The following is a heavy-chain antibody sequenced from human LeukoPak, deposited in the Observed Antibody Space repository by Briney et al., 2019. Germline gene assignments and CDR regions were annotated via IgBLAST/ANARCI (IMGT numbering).Heavy chain of an antibody. CDR1: GGSISSYY. V-gene: IGHV4-59*08. D-gene: IGHD1-1*01. CDR3: ARSAKGARRFDY. CDR2: IYYSGST. J-gene: IGHJ4*02. Sequence: SETLFLTCTVSGGSISSYYWSWIRQPPGKGLEWIGYIYYSGSTNYNPSLKSRVTISVDTSKNQFSLRLSSVTAADTAVYYCARSAKGARRFDYWGQGTLVTVSS.